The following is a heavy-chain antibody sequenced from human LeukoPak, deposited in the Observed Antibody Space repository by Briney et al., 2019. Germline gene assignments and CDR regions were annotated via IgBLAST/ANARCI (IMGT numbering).Heavy chain of an antibody. CDR2: VYTSGST. Sequence: SETLSLTCAVSGDSISRYYWNWIRQPAGKGLEWIGRVYTSGSTNYNPSLKSRVTMSVDTSKNQFSLKLSSVTAADTAVYYCARDSFIGGDYYYWYFDLWGRGTLVTVSS. CDR3: ARDSFIGGDYYYWYFDL. J-gene: IGHJ2*01. CDR1: GDSISRYY. D-gene: IGHD2-21*01. V-gene: IGHV4-4*07.